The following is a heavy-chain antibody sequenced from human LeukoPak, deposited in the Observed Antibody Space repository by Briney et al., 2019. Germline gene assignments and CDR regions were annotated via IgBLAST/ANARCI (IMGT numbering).Heavy chain of an antibody. CDR3: AKFYYDFWSGYNHRTNAFDI. J-gene: IGHJ3*02. CDR2: ISSSSYI. CDR1: GFTFSSYS. D-gene: IGHD3-3*01. Sequence: GSLRLSCAASGFTFSSYSMNWVRQAPGKGLEWVSSISSSSYIYYADSVKGRFTISRDNAKNSLYLQMNSLRAEDTAVYYCAKFYYDFWSGYNHRTNAFDIWGQGTMVTVSS. V-gene: IGHV3-21*04.